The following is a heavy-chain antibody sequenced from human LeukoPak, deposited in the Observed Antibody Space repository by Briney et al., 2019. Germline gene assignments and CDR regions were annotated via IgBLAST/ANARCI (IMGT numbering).Heavy chain of an antibody. CDR2: ISSSSSYI. J-gene: IGHJ6*03. CDR3: AKDGVRSAYYYYYYYMDV. CDR1: GFTFSSYS. V-gene: IGHV3-21*04. D-gene: IGHD3-16*01. Sequence: GGSLRLSCAASGFTFSSYSMNWVRQAPGKGLEWVSSISSSSSYIYYADSVKGRFTISRDNSKNTLYLQMNSLRAEDTAVYYCAKDGVRSAYYYYYYYMDVWGKGTTVTISS.